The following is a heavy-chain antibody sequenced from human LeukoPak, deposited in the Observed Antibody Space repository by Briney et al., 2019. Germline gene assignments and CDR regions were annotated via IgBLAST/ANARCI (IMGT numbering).Heavy chain of an antibody. D-gene: IGHD1-14*01. J-gene: IGHJ3*02. CDR2: IYSGGST. CDR3: AREVPEKGAFDI. V-gene: IGHV3-53*01. CDR1: GFTFSSYA. Sequence: SGGSLRLSCAASGFTFSSYAMHWVRQAPGKGLEWISVIYSGGSTYFADSVKGRFTISRDDSKNTLYLQMNSLRAEDTAVYYCAREVPEKGAFDIWGQGTMVTVSS.